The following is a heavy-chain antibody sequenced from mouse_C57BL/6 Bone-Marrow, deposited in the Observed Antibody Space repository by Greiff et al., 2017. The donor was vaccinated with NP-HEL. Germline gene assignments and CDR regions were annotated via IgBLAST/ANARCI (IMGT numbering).Heavy chain of an antibody. Sequence: VQLQQSGAELVRPGSSVKMSCKTSGYTFTSYGINWVKQRPGQGLEWIGYIYLGNGYTEYNEKFKGKATLTSDTSSSTAYMQLSSLTSEDSAIYFCARDDYYYFDYGGQGTTLTVSS. D-gene: IGHD2-4*01. CDR3: ARDDYYYFDY. CDR2: IYLGNGYT. V-gene: IGHV1-58*01. CDR1: GYTFTSYG. J-gene: IGHJ2*01.